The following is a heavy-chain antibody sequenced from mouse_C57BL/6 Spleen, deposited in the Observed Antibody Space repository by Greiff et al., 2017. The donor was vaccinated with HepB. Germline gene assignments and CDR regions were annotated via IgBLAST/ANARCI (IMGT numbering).Heavy chain of an antibody. Sequence: QVQLKESGAELARPGASVKLSCKASGYTFTSYGISWVKQRTGQGLEWIGEIYPRSGNTYYNEKFKGKATLTADKSSSTAYMELRSLTSEDSAVSFCAPGDGYRYFDVWGTGTTVTVSS. CDR2: IYPRSGNT. V-gene: IGHV1-81*01. CDR1: GYTFTSYG. D-gene: IGHD2-3*01. CDR3: APGDGYRYFDV. J-gene: IGHJ1*03.